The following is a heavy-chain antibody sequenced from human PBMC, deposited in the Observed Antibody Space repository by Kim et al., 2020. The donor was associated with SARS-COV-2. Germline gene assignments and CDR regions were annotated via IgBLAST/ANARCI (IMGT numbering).Heavy chain of an antibody. CDR1: GFTFSSYG. CDR2: ISYDGSNK. D-gene: IGHD2-15*01. CDR3: AKDAVNCSGGSCTSYYYYYMDV. Sequence: GGSLRLSCAASGFTFSSYGMHWVRQAPGKGLERVAVISYDGSNKYYADSVKGRLTISRDNSKNTLYLQMNSLRAEDTAVYYCAKDAVNCSGGSCTSYYYYYMDVWGKGTTVSVSS. V-gene: IGHV3-30*18. J-gene: IGHJ6*03.